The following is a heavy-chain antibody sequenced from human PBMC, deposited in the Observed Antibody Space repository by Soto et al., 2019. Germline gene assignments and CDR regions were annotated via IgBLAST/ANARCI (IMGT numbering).Heavy chain of an antibody. Sequence: EVQLVESGGDMVQPGRSLKLSCVGSGYSFEDYSMHWVRQAPGKGLEWVSGISWNGNFTGYADSVKGRFTISRDNAKHSLFLQMRRLSLEDTALYYCVGGSWFDWGQGTLVTVSS. CDR1: GYSFEDYS. V-gene: IGHV3-9*01. CDR3: VGGSWFD. J-gene: IGHJ4*02. D-gene: IGHD2-15*01. CDR2: ISWNGNFT.